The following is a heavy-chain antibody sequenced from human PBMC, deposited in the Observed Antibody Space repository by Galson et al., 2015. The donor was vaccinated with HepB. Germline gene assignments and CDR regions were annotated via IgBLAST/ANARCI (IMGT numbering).Heavy chain of an antibody. D-gene: IGHD7-27*01. CDR2: FDPEDGET. CDR3: ATNWGPSNAFDI. Sequence: SVKVSCKVSGYTLTELSMHWVRQAPGKGLEWMGGFDPEDGETIYAQKFQGRVTMTEDTSTDTAYMELSSLRSEDTAVYYCATNWGPSNAFDIWGQGTMVTVSS. J-gene: IGHJ3*02. V-gene: IGHV1-24*01. CDR1: GYTLTELS.